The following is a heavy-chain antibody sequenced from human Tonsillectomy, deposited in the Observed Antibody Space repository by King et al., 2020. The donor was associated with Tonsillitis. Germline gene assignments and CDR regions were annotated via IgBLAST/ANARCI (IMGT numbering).Heavy chain of an antibody. V-gene: IGHV3-23*03. J-gene: IGHJ4*02. CDR2: IYTDDNNK. CDR3: AKGHDILTGYYNGFDY. CDR1: GFSFSSYA. D-gene: IGHD3-9*01. Sequence: VQSGGSLRLSCAASGFSFSSYAMSWVRQAPGKGLRWVSIIYTDDNNKYYADSVKGRFTISRDNSKNTLYLQMNNLRADDTAIYYCAKGHDILTGYYNGFDYWGQGTLVTVSS.